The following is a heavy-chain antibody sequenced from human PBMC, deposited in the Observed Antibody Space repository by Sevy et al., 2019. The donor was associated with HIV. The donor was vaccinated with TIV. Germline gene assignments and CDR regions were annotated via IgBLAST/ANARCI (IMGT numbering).Heavy chain of an antibody. Sequence: GGSLRLSCAASGFTFNYHFMNWVRQVPGKGLEWVSYFSSASSYINYSDSVKGRFTISRDNGKNLVFLEMNNLRSEDTAVYFCASGDYYGSLYYFDYWGQGTLVTVSS. CDR1: GFTFNYHF. D-gene: IGHD3-10*01. CDR3: ASGDYYGSLYYFDY. CDR2: FSSASSYI. V-gene: IGHV3-21*01. J-gene: IGHJ4*02.